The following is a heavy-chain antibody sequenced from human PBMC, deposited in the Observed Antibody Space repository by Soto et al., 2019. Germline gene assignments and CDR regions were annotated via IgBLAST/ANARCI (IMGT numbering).Heavy chain of an antibody. CDR2: IIPILGIA. J-gene: IGHJ6*03. V-gene: IGHV1-69*02. D-gene: IGHD6-6*01. CDR3: ARSVGLDSSSSDYYYYYYMDV. Sequence: ASVKVSCKASGGTFSSYTISWVRQAPGQGLEWMGRIIPILGIANYAQKFQGRVTITADKSTSTAYMELSSLRSEDTAGYYCARSVGLDSSSSDYYYYYYMDVWGKGTTVTVSS. CDR1: GGTFSSYT.